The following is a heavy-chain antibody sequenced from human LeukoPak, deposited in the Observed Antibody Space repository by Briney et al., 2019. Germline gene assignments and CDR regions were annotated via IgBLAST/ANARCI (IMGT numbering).Heavy chain of an antibody. Sequence: GGSLRLSCAASGFTFSSYALHWVRQAPGKGLEWVAVISFDGSNKYYADSVKRRFTISRDNSKNTLYLQMNSLRAEDTAVYYCARDRFDILTGYYYYYYYGMDGWGQGTTVTVSS. V-gene: IGHV3-30-3*01. CDR2: ISFDGSNK. D-gene: IGHD3-9*01. CDR3: ARDRFDILTGYYYYYYYGMDG. J-gene: IGHJ6*02. CDR1: GFTFSSYA.